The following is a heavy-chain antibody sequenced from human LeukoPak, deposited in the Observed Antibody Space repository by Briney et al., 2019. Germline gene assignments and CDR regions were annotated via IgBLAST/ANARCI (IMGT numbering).Heavy chain of an antibody. CDR3: AAETSAWSAFDI. CDR1: GLTFSRHW. J-gene: IGHJ3*02. V-gene: IGHV3-74*01. CDR2: IDRDGTIT. D-gene: IGHD6-19*01. Sequence: PGGSLRLSCATSGLTFSRHWMFWVRQGPGKGLVWVSQIDRDGTITSYADSVKSRFTISRDNAKNTVYLQMNSLRAEDTAVYYCAAETSAWSAFDIWGQGTMVTVSA.